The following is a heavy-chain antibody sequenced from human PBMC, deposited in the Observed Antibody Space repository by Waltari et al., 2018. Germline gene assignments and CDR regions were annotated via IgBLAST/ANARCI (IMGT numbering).Heavy chain of an antibody. CDR2: ISHSGRT. Sequence: QLQLQESGPGLVKPSETLSLTCTVPGCSISSGGGYGGGFRQPPGQGLEWIGSISHSGRTYYNPSLTSLKSRLTISIDTSKKQFSLMVTSVTAADTAVYFCARGKTNHDYLDVWGKGTTVTVSS. CDR3: ARGKTNHDYLDV. J-gene: IGHJ6*03. V-gene: IGHV4-39*01. CDR1: GCSISSGGGY. D-gene: IGHD4-17*01.